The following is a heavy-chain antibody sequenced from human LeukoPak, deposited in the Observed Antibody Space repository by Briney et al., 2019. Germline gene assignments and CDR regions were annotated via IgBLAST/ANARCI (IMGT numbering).Heavy chain of an antibody. Sequence: LSETLSLTCAVSGYSISSGFYWSWIRQPPGKGLEWIGEINHSGSTNYNPSLKSRVTISVDTSKNQFSLKLSSVTAADTAVYYCARGSSGDFWSGYYTKYYFDYWGQGTLVTVSS. CDR1: GYSISSGFY. V-gene: IGHV4-34*01. J-gene: IGHJ4*02. D-gene: IGHD3-3*01. CDR3: ARGSSGDFWSGYYTKYYFDY. CDR2: INHSGST.